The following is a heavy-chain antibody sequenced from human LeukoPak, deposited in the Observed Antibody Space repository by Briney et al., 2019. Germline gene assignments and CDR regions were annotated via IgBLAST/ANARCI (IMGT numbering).Heavy chain of an antibody. V-gene: IGHV4-39*07. D-gene: IGHD3-10*01. CDR3: ARAEREVTMVRGGWWFDP. Sequence: PSETLSLTCTVSGGSISSSSYYWGWIRQPPGKGLEWIGSIYYSGSTYYNPSLKSRVTISVDTSKNQFSLKLSSVTAADTAVYYCARAEREVTMVRGGWWFDPWGQGTLVTVSS. CDR1: GGSISSSSYY. CDR2: IYYSGST. J-gene: IGHJ5*02.